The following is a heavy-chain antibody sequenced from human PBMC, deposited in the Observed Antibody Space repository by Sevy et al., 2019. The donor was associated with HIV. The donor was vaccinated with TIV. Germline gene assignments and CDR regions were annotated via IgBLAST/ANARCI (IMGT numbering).Heavy chain of an antibody. CDR2: INPSRDRT. CDR1: GYTFTTHF. CDR3: AGGDRLLWLTSLDY. Sequence: ASVKVSCKASGYTFTTHFIHWLRQAPGQAPGQGLEWMGLINPSRDRTTYARNFQGRISMTRDTSTGTFYMELGSLTSEDTAMYFCAGGDRLLWLTSLDYWGQGTPVTVSS. V-gene: IGHV1-46*01. J-gene: IGHJ4*02. D-gene: IGHD5-18*01.